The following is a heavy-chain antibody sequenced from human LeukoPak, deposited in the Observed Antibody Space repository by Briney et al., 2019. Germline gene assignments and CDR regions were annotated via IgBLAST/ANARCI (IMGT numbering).Heavy chain of an antibody. CDR2: ITGSGGSI. CDR3: AKVPFYYDSSGSRFDY. V-gene: IGHV3-23*01. J-gene: IGHJ4*02. D-gene: IGHD3-22*01. CDR1: GFTFRLYV. Sequence: PGGSLRLSCAASGFTFRLYVMTWVRQAPGKGLEWVSAITGSGGSIYYADSVRGRFTISRDNSKNTLYLQMNSLRGEDTAVYYCAKVPFYYDSSGSRFDYWGQGTLVTVSS.